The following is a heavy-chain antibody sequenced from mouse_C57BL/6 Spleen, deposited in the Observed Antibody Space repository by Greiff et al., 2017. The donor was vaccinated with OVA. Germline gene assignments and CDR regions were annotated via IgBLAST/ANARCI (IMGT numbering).Heavy chain of an antibody. CDR1: GYTFTSYW. CDR2: IDPSDSYT. J-gene: IGHJ4*01. D-gene: IGHD1-1*01. V-gene: IGHV1-50*01. CDR3: ARRGAHYYGSSDAMDY. Sequence: QVQLQQSGAELVKPGASVKLSCKASGYTFTSYWMQWVKQRPGQGLEWIGEIDPSDSYTNYNQKFKGKATLTVDTSSSTAYMQLSSLTSEDSAVYYCARRGAHYYGSSDAMDYWGQGTSVTVSS.